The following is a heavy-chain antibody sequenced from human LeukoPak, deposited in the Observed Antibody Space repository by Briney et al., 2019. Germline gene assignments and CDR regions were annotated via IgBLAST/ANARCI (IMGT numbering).Heavy chain of an antibody. D-gene: IGHD2-2*02. J-gene: IGHJ4*02. CDR2: IYTSGST. Sequence: PSETLSLTCTVSGGSISGGSYYWSWIRQPAGKGLEWIGRIYTSGSTNYNPSLKSRVTISVDTSKNQFSLKLSSVTAADTAVYYCARSVGDCSSTSCYTYYFDYWGQGTLVTVSS. CDR1: GGSISGGSYY. V-gene: IGHV4-61*02. CDR3: ARSVGDCSSTSCYTYYFDY.